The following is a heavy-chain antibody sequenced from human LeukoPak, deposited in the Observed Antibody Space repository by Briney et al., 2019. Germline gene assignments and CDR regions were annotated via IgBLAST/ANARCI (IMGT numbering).Heavy chain of an antibody. CDR1: GGTFSSYA. Sequence: SVKVSCKASGGTFSSYAISWVRQAPGQGLEWMGGIIPIFGTANYAQKFQGRVTITADKSTSTAYMELSSLRSEDTAVYYCARLAPHTVTTGDYYYYYMGVWGKGTTVTISS. CDR3: ARLAPHTVTTGDYYYYYMGV. CDR2: IIPIFGTA. D-gene: IGHD4-17*01. J-gene: IGHJ6*03. V-gene: IGHV1-69*06.